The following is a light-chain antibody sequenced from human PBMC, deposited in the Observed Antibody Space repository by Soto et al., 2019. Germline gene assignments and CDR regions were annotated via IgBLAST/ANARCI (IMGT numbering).Light chain of an antibody. CDR2: DAS. V-gene: IGKV3-11*01. CDR3: QPRSNWLRT. J-gene: IGKJ1*01. Sequence: EIVLTQSPATLSLSPGERATLSCRASQSVSSYLAWYQQKPGQAPRLLIYDASNRATVIPARFSGSGSGTDFTLTISSLEPEDFAVYYCQPRSNWLRTFGQGTKVEIK. CDR1: QSVSSY.